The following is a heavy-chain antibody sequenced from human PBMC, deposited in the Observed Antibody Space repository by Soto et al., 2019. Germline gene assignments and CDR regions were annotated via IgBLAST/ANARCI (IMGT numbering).Heavy chain of an antibody. Sequence: QLQLQESGPGQVKPSETLSLTCTVSGGSISSSSYYWGWIRQPPGKGLEWIGSIYYSGSTYYNPSLKSRVTISVDTSKNQFSLKLSSLTAADTAVYYCASSGGSYFDYWGQGTLVTVSS. CDR3: ASSGGSYFDY. J-gene: IGHJ4*02. CDR2: IYYSGST. CDR1: GGSISSSSYY. V-gene: IGHV4-39*01. D-gene: IGHD1-26*01.